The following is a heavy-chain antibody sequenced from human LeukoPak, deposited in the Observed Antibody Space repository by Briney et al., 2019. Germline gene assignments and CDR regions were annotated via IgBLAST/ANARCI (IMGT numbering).Heavy chain of an antibody. CDR3: ARGRLYYYMDV. J-gene: IGHJ6*03. Sequence: GGSLRLSCAASGFTFSSYWMSWVRQAPGKGLEWVANIKQDGSEKNYVDSVKGRFTISRDNAKNSLFLQMNSLRAEDTAVYYCARGRLYYYMDVWGKGTTVTISS. V-gene: IGHV3-7*01. CDR2: IKQDGSEK. CDR1: GFTFSSYW.